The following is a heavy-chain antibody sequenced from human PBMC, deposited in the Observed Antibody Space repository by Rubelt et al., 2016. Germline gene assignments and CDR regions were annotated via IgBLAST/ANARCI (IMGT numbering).Heavy chain of an antibody. CDR2: INHSGST. V-gene: IGHV4-34*01. Sequence: QVQLQQWGAGLLKPSETLSLTCAVYGGSFSGYYWSWIRQPPGKGLEWIGEINHSGSTNYNPSLKSRFTISVDTSKNQFSLKVSFVTAADTAVYYCARGYSSSWYWFDPWGQGTLVTVSS. CDR1: GGSFSGYY. J-gene: IGHJ5*02. CDR3: ARGYSSSWYWFDP. D-gene: IGHD6-13*01.